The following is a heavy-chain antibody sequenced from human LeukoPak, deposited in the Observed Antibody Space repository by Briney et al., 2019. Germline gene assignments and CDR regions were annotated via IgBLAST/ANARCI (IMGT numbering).Heavy chain of an antibody. V-gene: IGHV1-69*06. CDR1: GGTDSSYV. J-gene: IGHJ6*03. CDR2: INPIFGTA. CDR3: ARQVEMAPTSYYYYMDV. D-gene: IGHD5-24*01. Sequence: SVKASCKASGGTDSSYVISRVRQAPGQGLKGWGGINPIFGTANHAQKVQGRVTITADKSTSTAYMELSSLRSEDTAVYYCARQVEMAPTSYYYYMDVWGKGTTVTISS.